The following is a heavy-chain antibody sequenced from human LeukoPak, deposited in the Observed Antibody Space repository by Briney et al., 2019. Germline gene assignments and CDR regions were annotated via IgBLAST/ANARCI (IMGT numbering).Heavy chain of an antibody. CDR2: ISGSGGST. J-gene: IGHJ5*02. V-gene: IGHV3-23*01. CDR3: AKDLTPYYYDSSGYGNNWFDP. Sequence: GGSLRLSCAASGFIFRNYAMNWVRQAPGKGLEWVSAISGSGGSTYYADSVKGRFTISRDNSKNTLYLQMNSLRAEDTAVYYCAKDLTPYYYDSSGYGNNWFDPWGQGTLVTVSS. D-gene: IGHD3-22*01. CDR1: GFIFRNYA.